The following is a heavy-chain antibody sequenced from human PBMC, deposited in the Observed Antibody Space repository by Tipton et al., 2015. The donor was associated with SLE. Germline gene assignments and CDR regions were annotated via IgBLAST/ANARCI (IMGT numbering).Heavy chain of an antibody. D-gene: IGHD3-16*02. J-gene: IGHJ3*02. CDR1: GGSISSHY. Sequence: TLSLTCSVSGGSISSHYWTWIRQPPGKRLEWIGYIYYSGSTKYNPSLKSRVTISVDTSKNQFSLKLSSVTAADTAVYYCAISRGSIITFGGVIPSGAFDIWGQGTMVTVSS. CDR2: IYYSGST. CDR3: AISRGSIITFGGVIPSGAFDI. V-gene: IGHV4-59*11.